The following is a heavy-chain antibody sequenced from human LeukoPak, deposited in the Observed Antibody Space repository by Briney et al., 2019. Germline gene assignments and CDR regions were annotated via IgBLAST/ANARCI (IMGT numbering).Heavy chain of an antibody. CDR3: ARVGGVTVPATFTYCCYHYGMDV. CDR1: GGSFSGYY. CDR2: INPSGST. J-gene: IGHJ6*04. Sequence: PSETLSLTCAVYGGSFSGYYWSWIRQPPGKGLEWIGEINPSGSTKYNPSLRSRVTISVDTSKNQFSLKLTSVTAADTAAYYCARVGGVTVPATFTYCCYHYGMDVWGKGTTVTVSS. V-gene: IGHV4-34*01. D-gene: IGHD2-2*01.